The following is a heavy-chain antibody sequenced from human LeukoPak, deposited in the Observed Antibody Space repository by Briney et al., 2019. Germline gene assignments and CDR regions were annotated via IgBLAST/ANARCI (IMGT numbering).Heavy chain of an antibody. CDR2: ITNGGSTT. D-gene: IGHD3-9*01. V-gene: IGHV3-11*01. CDR1: GFTFGDYN. J-gene: IGHJ6*02. CDR3: ARSIGLTGGGVDV. Sequence: PGGSLRLSCAASGFTFGDYNMNWVRQAPGKGLEWVSYITNGGSTTHHADSVKGRFTISRDNAKKTLYLQMNSLRAEDTAVYYCARSIGLTGGGVDVWGQGTTVTVSS.